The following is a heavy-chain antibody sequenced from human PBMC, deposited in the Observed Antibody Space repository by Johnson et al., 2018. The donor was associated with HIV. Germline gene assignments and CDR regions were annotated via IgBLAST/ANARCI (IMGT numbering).Heavy chain of an antibody. V-gene: IGHV3-30*04. J-gene: IGHJ3*02. Sequence: QVQLVESGGGVVRPGGSLRLSCAASGFTFSSYAMHWVRQAPGKGLEWVAVISYDGSNKYYADSVKGRFTISRDNSKNTLYLQMNSLRAEDTAVYYCAREGSSSSDDAFDIWGQGTMVTVSS. D-gene: IGHD6-6*01. CDR1: GFTFSSYA. CDR3: AREGSSSSDDAFDI. CDR2: ISYDGSNK.